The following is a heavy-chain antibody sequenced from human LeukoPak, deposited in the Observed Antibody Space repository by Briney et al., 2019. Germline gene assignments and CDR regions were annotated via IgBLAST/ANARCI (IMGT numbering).Heavy chain of an antibody. CDR1: GVSISRFH. D-gene: IGHD6-19*01. J-gene: IGHJ4*02. CDR3: VQTTGWPGFDY. CDR2: IYNGVPT. V-gene: IGHV4-4*09. Sequence: SETLSLTCTTSGVSISRFHWSWVRQPPGKGLEWIGNIYNGVPTFFNPSLKSRVTISVDTPKRQFSLQLASVTAADTAVYYCVQTTGWPGFDYWGQGILVTVSS.